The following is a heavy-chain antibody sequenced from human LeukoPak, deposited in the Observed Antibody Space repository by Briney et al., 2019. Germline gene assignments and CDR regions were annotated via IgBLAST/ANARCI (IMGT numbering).Heavy chain of an antibody. V-gene: IGHV1-46*01. Sequence: ASVNVSCKASGYTFTKSDYMHWVRPAPGRGLEWMGILNPSDGTTFYAQKFQGRVTMTRGTSTNTVYMELSSLRSEDTAVFYCARGPTDMDFDYWGQGTLVTVSS. CDR1: GYTFTKSDY. CDR3: ARGPTDMDFDY. CDR2: LNPSDGTT. J-gene: IGHJ4*02.